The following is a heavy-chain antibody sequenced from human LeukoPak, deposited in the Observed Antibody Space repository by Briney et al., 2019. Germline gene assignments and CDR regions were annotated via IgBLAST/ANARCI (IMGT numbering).Heavy chain of an antibody. J-gene: IGHJ6*02. CDR3: ARHEPVITLSSYYYGMDV. CDR1: GFTFSTYS. CDR2: ISTSSTCI. V-gene: IGHV3-21*01. Sequence: GGSLRLSCAASGFTFSTYSMNWVRQAPGKGLEWVSSISTSSTCIYYADSVKGRFTISRDNAKSSLYLQMNSLRAEDTAVYYCARHEPVITLSSYYYGMDVWGPGTTVTVSS. D-gene: IGHD1-14*01.